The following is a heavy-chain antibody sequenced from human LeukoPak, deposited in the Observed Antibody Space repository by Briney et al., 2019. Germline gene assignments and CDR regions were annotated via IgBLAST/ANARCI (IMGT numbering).Heavy chain of an antibody. V-gene: IGHV3-23*01. D-gene: IGHD4-17*01. CDR3: AKDQGNDYGDQLHF. CDR2: IIYSGGAT. CDR1: GFTFSRSA. Sequence: PGGSLRLSCAASGFTFSRSAMTWVRQGPGTGLEFVASIIYSGGATYYADSVKGRFTISRDNSKNRVYLQMNSLRAEDTAVYYCAKDQGNDYGDQLHFWGQGTLVTVSS. J-gene: IGHJ4*02.